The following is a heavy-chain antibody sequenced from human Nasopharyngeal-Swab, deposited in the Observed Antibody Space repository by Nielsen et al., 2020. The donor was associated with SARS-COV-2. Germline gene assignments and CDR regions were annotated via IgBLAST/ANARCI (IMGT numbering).Heavy chain of an antibody. CDR2: VCNSGST. Sequence: GSLRLSCTVSGGSMNSYYWYWIRQPPGKGLEWIGSVCNSGSTEYSPSLKRRATISVDTSNNQFSLKLSSVTAADTAVYFCARVQVDDDFWTGYHFDYWGQGTLVTVSS. J-gene: IGHJ4*02. CDR1: GGSMNSYY. D-gene: IGHD3/OR15-3a*01. V-gene: IGHV4-59*01. CDR3: ARVQVDDDFWTGYHFDY.